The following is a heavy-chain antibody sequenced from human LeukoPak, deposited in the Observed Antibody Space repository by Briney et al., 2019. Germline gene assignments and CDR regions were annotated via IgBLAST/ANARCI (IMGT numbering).Heavy chain of an antibody. CDR3: ARVVCTTTSCYKRSSFDI. V-gene: IGHV4-59*01. CDR1: GGSISSYY. CDR2: IYYSGST. Sequence: SETLSLTCTVSGGSISSYYWNWIRQPPGKGLEWIGYIYYSGSTNYNPSLKSRVTISIDTSKNQFSLKLSSVTAADTAVYFCARVVCTTTSCYKRSSFDIWGQGTMVTVSS. D-gene: IGHD2-2*02. J-gene: IGHJ3*02.